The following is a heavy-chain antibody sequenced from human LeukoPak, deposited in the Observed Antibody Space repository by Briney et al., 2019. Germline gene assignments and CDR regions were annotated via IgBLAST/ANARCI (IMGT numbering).Heavy chain of an antibody. J-gene: IGHJ5*02. D-gene: IGHD5-12*01. CDR3: AREAYSGYDSLYNWFDP. CDR2: FYCGGST. Sequence: GGSLSLSCAASGFSVSSNYMSWVRQAPGKGLEWVSFFYCGGSTYYAGSVKGRFTLSRHNSKNTLYLQMNSLRAEDTAVYYCAREAYSGYDSLYNWFDPWGQGTLVTVSS. V-gene: IGHV3-66*01. CDR1: GFSVSSNY.